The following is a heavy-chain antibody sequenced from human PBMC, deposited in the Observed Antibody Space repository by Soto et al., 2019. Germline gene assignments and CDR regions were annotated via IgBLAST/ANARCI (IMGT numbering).Heavy chain of an antibody. CDR2: ISSSSSYT. Sequence: LRLSCAAPGFTFSDYYMSWIRQAPGKGLEWVSYISSSSSYTNYADSVKGRFTISRDNAKNSLYLQMNSLRAEDTAVYYCARSAGSTDDYGMDVWGQGTTVTVSS. D-gene: IGHD2-2*01. J-gene: IGHJ6*02. CDR1: GFTFSDYY. CDR3: ARSAGSTDDYGMDV. V-gene: IGHV3-11*06.